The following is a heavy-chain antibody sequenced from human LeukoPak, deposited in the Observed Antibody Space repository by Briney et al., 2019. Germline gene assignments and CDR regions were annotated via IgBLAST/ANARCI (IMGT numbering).Heavy chain of an antibody. Sequence: PSQTLSLTCTVSGGSISSGDYYWSWIRQPPGKGLEWIGYIYYTGSTYYNPSLESRVTISVDTSKNQFSLKLSSVTAADTAVYYCARLSWGPYYFDYWGQGTLVTVSS. CDR3: ARLSWGPYYFDY. D-gene: IGHD7-27*01. V-gene: IGHV4-30-4*08. J-gene: IGHJ4*02. CDR2: IYYTGST. CDR1: GGSISSGDYY.